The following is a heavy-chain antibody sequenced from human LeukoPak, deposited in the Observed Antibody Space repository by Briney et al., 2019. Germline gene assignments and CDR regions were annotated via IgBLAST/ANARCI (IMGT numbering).Heavy chain of an antibody. CDR1: GGSISSYY. Sequence: TSETLSLTCTVSGGSISSYYWSWIRQPPGRGLEWIGYIYYSGSTNYNPSLKSRVTISVDTSKKQFSLKLSSVTAADTAVYYCARLRYYDSSGSPNWFDPWGQGTLVTVSS. J-gene: IGHJ5*02. CDR2: IYYSGST. CDR3: ARLRYYDSSGSPNWFDP. D-gene: IGHD3-22*01. V-gene: IGHV4-59*08.